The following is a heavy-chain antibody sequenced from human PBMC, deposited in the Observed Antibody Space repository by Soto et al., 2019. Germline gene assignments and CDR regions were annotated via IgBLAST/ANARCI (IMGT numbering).Heavy chain of an antibody. D-gene: IGHD3-10*01. CDR1: GFTFSTYG. CDR3: VKFRGRAYPYYYMDV. J-gene: IGHJ6*03. V-gene: IGHV3-23*01. Sequence: DVQLLESGGGLVQWGGSLRLSCVTSGFTFSTYGMTWVRQAPGKGLEWVSYGGSGGSRYYAESVKGRFTISRDNSKNTLSLETNSLRAEDTATYSCVKFRGRAYPYYYMDVWGKGTTVTVSS. CDR2: GGSGGSR.